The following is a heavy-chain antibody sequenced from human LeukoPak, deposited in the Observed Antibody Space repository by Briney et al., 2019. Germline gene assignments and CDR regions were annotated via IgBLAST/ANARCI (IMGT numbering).Heavy chain of an antibody. V-gene: IGHV3-15*01. CDR1: GFTFSNAW. CDR2: IKSKTDGGTT. Sequence: GGSLRLSCAASGFTFSNAWMSWVRQAPGKGLEWVGRIKSKTDGGTTDYAAAVKGRVTISRDDSKNTLYLQMNSLKTEYTAVYYCTTDGDYGSGSPDYWGQGTLVTVSS. D-gene: IGHD3-10*01. CDR3: TTDGDYGSGSPDY. J-gene: IGHJ4*02.